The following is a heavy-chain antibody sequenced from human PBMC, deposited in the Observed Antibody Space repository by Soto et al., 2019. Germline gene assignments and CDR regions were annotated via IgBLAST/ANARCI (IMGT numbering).Heavy chain of an antibody. Sequence: QVQLVESGGGVVQPGRSLRLSCAASGFTFRSYGMQWVRQAPVKGLEWVAVIGYDGSNKYYADSVKGRFTISRDNSKNRLYLQMNSLRAEDTAVYYCASAGTGVAGHWYFDLWGRGTLVTVSS. V-gene: IGHV3-33*01. J-gene: IGHJ2*01. CDR3: ASAGTGVAGHWYFDL. D-gene: IGHD6-19*01. CDR1: GFTFRSYG. CDR2: IGYDGSNK.